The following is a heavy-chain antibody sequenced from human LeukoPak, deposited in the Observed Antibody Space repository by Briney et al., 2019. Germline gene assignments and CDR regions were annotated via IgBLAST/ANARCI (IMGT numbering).Heavy chain of an antibody. V-gene: IGHV3-30-3*01. Sequence: GGSLRLSCAASGFTFSSYAMHWVRQAPGKGLEWVAVISYDGSNKYYADSVKGRFTISRDNSKNTLYLQMNSLRAEDTAVYYCASGLRGPNSGSYLIFDYWGQGTLVTVSS. D-gene: IGHD1-26*01. CDR3: ASGLRGPNSGSYLIFDY. CDR2: ISYDGSNK. J-gene: IGHJ4*02. CDR1: GFTFSSYA.